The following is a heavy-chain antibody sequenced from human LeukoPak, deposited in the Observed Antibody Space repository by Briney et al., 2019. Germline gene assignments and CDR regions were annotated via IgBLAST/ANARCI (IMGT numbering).Heavy chain of an antibody. J-gene: IGHJ4*02. V-gene: IGHV3-23*01. CDR2: NSGSGGST. Sequence: GGSLRLSCAASGFTLRYHAMTWVRQAPGKGLEWVSANSGSGGSTYYADSVKGRFTISRDNSENTLYLQMSGLRGEDTAIYYCARESQRRRDGYNWVNWGLGFDYWGQGVLVTVSS. D-gene: IGHD5-24*01. CDR1: GFTLRYHA. CDR3: ARESQRRRDGYNWVNWGLGFDY.